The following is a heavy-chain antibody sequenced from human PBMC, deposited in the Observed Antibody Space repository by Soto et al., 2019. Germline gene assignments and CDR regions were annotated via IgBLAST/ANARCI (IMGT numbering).Heavy chain of an antibody. CDR3: ARSSSWYYYGMDV. V-gene: IGHV1-2*04. J-gene: IGHJ6*02. CDR1: GYTFTGYY. Sequence: QVQLVQSGAEVKKPGASVKFSCKASGYTFTGYYMHWVRQAPGQGLEWMGWINPNSGGTNYAQKFQGWVTMTRDTSISKAYMELSRLRSDDTAVYYCARSSSWYYYGMDVWGQGTTVTVSS. D-gene: IGHD6-13*01. CDR2: INPNSGGT.